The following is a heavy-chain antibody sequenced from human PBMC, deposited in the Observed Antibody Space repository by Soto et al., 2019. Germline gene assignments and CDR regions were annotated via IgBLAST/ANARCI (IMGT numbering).Heavy chain of an antibody. D-gene: IGHD3-10*01. CDR1: GFTFSDYY. J-gene: IGHJ4*02. CDR2: ISSSGSTI. Sequence: GGSLRLSCAVSGFTFSDYYMSWIRQAPGKGLEWVSYISSSGSTIYYADSVKGRFTISRDNAKNSLYLQMNSLRAEDTAVYYCARDPSPLLWFGELSPYFDYWGQGTLVTVSS. V-gene: IGHV3-11*01. CDR3: ARDPSPLLWFGELSPYFDY.